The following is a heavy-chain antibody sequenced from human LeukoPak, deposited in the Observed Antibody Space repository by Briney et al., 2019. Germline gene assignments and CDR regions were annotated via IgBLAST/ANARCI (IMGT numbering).Heavy chain of an antibody. CDR3: AKPYYDILTGYRNWFDP. CDR2: ISGSGGIT. J-gene: IGHJ5*02. V-gene: IGHV3-23*01. CDR1: GFTFSSYA. Sequence: GGSLRLSCAASGFTFSSYAMSWVRQAPRKGLEWVSAISGSGGITYYADSVKGRLTISRDNSKNTLYLQMNSLRAEDTAVYYCAKPYYDILTGYRNWFDPWGQGALVTVSS. D-gene: IGHD3-9*01.